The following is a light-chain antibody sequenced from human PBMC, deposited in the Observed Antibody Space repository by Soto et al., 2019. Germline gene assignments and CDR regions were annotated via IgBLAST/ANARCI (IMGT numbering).Light chain of an antibody. CDR2: AAS. V-gene: IGKV1-39*01. J-gene: IGKJ1*01. CDR3: QQSYSTPWT. Sequence: DSQMTQYPSSLSASVGDRVTITCRASQSISSYLNWYQQKPGKAPKLLIYAASSLQSGVPSRFSGSGSGTDFTLTISSLQPEDFATYYCQQSYSTPWTFGQGNKVEIK. CDR1: QSISSY.